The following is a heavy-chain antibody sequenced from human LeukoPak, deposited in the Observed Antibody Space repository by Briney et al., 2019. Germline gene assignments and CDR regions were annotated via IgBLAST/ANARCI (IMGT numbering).Heavy chain of an antibody. V-gene: IGHV3-30*18. D-gene: IGHD3-10*01. CDR1: GFTFSSYG. CDR2: ISYDGSNK. J-gene: IGHJ4*02. Sequence: PGRSLRLSCAASGFTFSSYGMHWVRQAPGKGLEWVAVISYDGSNKYYADSVKGQFTISRDNSKNTLYLQMNSLRAEDTAVYYCAKDGSGSYYNGAFDYWGQGTLVTVSS. CDR3: AKDGSGSYYNGAFDY.